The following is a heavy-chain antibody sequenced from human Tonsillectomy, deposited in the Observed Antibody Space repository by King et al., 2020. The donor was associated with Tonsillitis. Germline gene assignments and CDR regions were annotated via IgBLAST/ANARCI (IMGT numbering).Heavy chain of an antibody. J-gene: IGHJ4*02. CDR1: GFTFRNYG. Sequence: QLVESGGGVVQPGKSLRLSCTASGFTFRNYGMHWVRQAPGKGLEWVAVMWHDGSNKDYEDSVKGRFSISRDISKNTLYLQMNSLRAEDTAVYYCARDSCGGDCYYFDHWGQGTLVTVSA. D-gene: IGHD2-21*01. CDR2: MWHDGSNK. V-gene: IGHV3-33*01. CDR3: ARDSCGGDCYYFDH.